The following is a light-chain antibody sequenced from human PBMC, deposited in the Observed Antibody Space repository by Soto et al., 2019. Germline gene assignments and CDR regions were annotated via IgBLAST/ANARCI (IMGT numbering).Light chain of an antibody. J-gene: IGKJ1*01. CDR3: QQYNNWRT. CDR2: GAS. V-gene: IGKV3-15*01. CDR1: QSVSSD. Sequence: EIVIAHSPATLSVSPGERATLSCRASQSVSSDLAWYQQKPGQAPRLLIYGASTRATGIPARFSGSGSGTEFALTISSLQSEDFAVYYCQQYNNWRTFGQGTKVDI.